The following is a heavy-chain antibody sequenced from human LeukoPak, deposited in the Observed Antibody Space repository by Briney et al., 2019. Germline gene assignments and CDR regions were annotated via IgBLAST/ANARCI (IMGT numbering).Heavy chain of an antibody. V-gene: IGHV3-23*01. CDR1: GFTFSSYA. Sequence: GGSLRLSCAASGFTFSSYAMSWVRRAPGKGLEWVSAISGSGGSTYYADSVKGRFTISRDNSKNTLYLQMNSLRAEDTAVYYCAKDQSSGWSIDAFDIWGQGTMVTVSS. CDR2: ISGSGGST. J-gene: IGHJ3*02. D-gene: IGHD6-13*01. CDR3: AKDQSSGWSIDAFDI.